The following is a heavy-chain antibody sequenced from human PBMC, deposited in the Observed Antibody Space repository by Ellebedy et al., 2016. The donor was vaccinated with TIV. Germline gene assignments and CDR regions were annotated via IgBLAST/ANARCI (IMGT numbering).Heavy chain of an antibody. CDR3: ASLTDYRFGFVDAPMVWGR. V-gene: IGHV3-48*02. D-gene: IGHD3-10*01. CDR2: MSSSTGDT. CDR1: GFTFSTYS. Sequence: GGSLRLSCAASGFTFSTYSMAWVRQAPGKGLEWVSYMSSSTGDTYYTDSVKGRFTISRVNAENSLHLQMNSLRHEDTAVYYCASLTDYRFGFVDAPMVWGRWGQGTRVTVSS. J-gene: IGHJ4*02.